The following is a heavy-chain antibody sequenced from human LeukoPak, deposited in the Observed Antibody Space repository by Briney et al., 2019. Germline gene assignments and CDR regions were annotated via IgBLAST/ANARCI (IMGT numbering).Heavy chain of an antibody. Sequence: SETLSLTCTVSGRSINSYYGSWIRQPPGKGLVWIGYIYYCGSTNYDPSLKSRVTISVDTAKNQFSLKMNSLTAADTAVYYCARGPTVRNMDVWGKGTTATVTS. J-gene: IGHJ6*03. D-gene: IGHD4-11*01. CDR1: GRSINSYY. CDR2: IYYCGST. V-gene: IGHV4-59*01. CDR3: ARGPTVRNMDV.